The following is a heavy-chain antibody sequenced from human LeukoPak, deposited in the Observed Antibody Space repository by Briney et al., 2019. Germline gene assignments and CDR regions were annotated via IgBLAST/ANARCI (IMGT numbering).Heavy chain of an antibody. V-gene: IGHV4-59*08. CDR1: GGSISSYY. Sequence: SETLSLTCTVSGGSISSYYWSWIRQPPGKGLEWIGYIYYSGSTNYSPSLKSRVTISVDTSKNQFSLKLGSVTAADTAVHYCARTGGTIDYWGQGTLVTVSS. CDR3: ARTGGTIDY. J-gene: IGHJ4*02. D-gene: IGHD2-8*02. CDR2: IYYSGST.